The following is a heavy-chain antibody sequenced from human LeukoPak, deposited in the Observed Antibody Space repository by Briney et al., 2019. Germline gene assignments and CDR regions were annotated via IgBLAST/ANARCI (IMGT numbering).Heavy chain of an antibody. CDR2: IYYSGGT. CDR3: AVGGVYLRGGAEAFDI. V-gene: IGHV4-59*12. CDR1: GDSISSYY. J-gene: IGHJ3*02. D-gene: IGHD3-10*01. Sequence: PSETLSLTCTVSGDSISSYYWSWIRQPPGKGLEWIGYIYYSGGTDYNPSLKSRVTISVDKSKNQFSLKLSSVTAADTAVYYCAVGGVYLRGGAEAFDIWGQGTMVTVSS.